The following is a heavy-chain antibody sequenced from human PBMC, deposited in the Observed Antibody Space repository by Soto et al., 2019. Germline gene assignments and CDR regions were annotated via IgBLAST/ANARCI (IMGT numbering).Heavy chain of an antibody. CDR1: GGSVTTGSYN. CDR3: ARDGHGMDV. Sequence: QVQLQESGPGLVRPSETLSLTCTVSGGSVTTGSYNWSWIRRPPGKGLEWIGNIFFTGITHYNPSLNNRVTMSVDTSKNPFSLTVTSGTAADTAVYYCARDGHGMDVWGQGTTVTVSS. V-gene: IGHV4-61*01. J-gene: IGHJ6*02. CDR2: IFFTGIT.